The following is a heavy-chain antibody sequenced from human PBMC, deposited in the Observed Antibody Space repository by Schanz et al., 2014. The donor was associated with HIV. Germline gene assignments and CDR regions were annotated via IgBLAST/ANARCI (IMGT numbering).Heavy chain of an antibody. J-gene: IGHJ6*02. CDR3: AKCPTMVRGTGMDV. D-gene: IGHD3-10*01. V-gene: IGHV3-30*18. Sequence: VQLVESGGGLVKPGGSLRLSCAAFGFTFSSYSMNWLRQAPGKGLEWVAVISNDGRNEDYADSVKGRFTISRDNSKNTLYLQMNSLRAEDTAVYYCAKCPTMVRGTGMDVWGQGTTVTVSS. CDR2: ISNDGRNE. CDR1: GFTFSSYS.